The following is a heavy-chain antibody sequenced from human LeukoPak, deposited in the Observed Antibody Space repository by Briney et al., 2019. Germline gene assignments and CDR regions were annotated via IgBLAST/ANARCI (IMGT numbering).Heavy chain of an antibody. CDR2: VYFSVNT. CDR3: ARHVEMTTVYFYH. V-gene: IGHV4-39*01. D-gene: IGHD4-11*01. CDR1: GGSITSSGYY. Sequence: SETLSLTCTVSGGSITSSGYYWGWLRQPPGKGVEWMGTVYFSVNTYYNPSLKSRVTISVDTSKNQFFLKLGSVTAADTAVYYCARHVEMTTVYFYHWGQGTLVTVSS. J-gene: IGHJ4*02.